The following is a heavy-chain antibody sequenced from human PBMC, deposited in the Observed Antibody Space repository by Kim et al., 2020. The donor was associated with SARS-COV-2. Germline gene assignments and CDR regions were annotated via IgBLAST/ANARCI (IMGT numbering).Heavy chain of an antibody. Sequence: GGSLRLSCAASGFTFSDHYMDWVRQAPGKGLEWVGRTRNKANSYTTEYAASVKGRFTISRDDSKNSLYLQMNSLKTEDTAVYYCAILYYYDNWFDPWGQGTLVTVSS. D-gene: IGHD3-22*01. CDR3: AILYYYDNWFDP. CDR2: TRNKANSYTT. CDR1: GFTFSDHY. J-gene: IGHJ5*02. V-gene: IGHV3-72*01.